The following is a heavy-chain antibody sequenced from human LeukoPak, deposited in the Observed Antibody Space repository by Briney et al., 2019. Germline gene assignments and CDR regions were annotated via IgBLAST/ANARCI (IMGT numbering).Heavy chain of an antibody. Sequence: ASVKVSCKASGYTFTGYYMHWVRQAPGQGLEWMGWINPNSGGTNYAQKFQGWVTMTRDTSISTAYMELSRLRSDDTAVYYCARDSGFELELRKGSRFDYWGQGTLVTVSS. V-gene: IGHV1-2*04. CDR1: GYTFTGYY. D-gene: IGHD1-7*01. J-gene: IGHJ4*02. CDR2: INPNSGGT. CDR3: ARDSGFELELRKGSRFDY.